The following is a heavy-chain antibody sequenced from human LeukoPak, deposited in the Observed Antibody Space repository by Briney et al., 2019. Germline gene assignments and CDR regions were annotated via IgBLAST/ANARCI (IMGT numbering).Heavy chain of an antibody. CDR2: INHSGST. CDR1: GGSFSGYY. J-gene: IGHJ6*02. V-gene: IGHV4-34*01. CDR3: ARGEATVTTLNYYYYGMDV. Sequence: SETLSLTCAVYGGSFSGYYWSWIRQPPGSGLEWIGEINHSGSTNYNPSLKSRVTISVDTSKNQFSLKLSSVTAADTAVYYCARGEATVTTLNYYYYGMDVWGQGTTVTVSS. D-gene: IGHD4-17*01.